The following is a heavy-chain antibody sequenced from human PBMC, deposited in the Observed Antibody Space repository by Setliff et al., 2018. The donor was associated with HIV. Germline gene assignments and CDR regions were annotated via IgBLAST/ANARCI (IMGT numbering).Heavy chain of an antibody. CDR1: GGSIRVDNYF. V-gene: IGHV4-39*01. Sequence: PSETLSLTCTVSGGSIRVDNYFWGWIRQPPGKGLEWIGIMNSKGESIYNASFTNGVLISIDTSKNRFSLTMTSVTAADTAVYYCARHRQISDWFDPWGQGILVTVSS. D-gene: IGHD3-10*01. J-gene: IGHJ5*02. CDR3: ARHRQISDWFDP. CDR2: MNSKGES.